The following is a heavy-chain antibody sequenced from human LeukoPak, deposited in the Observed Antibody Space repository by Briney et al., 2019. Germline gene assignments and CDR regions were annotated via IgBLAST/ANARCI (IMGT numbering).Heavy chain of an antibody. CDR2: IKIKTEGGTT. D-gene: IGHD3-10*01. V-gene: IGHV3-15*01. J-gene: IGHJ4*02. CDR3: TTDRLGGILWFGELGLV. CDR1: GFTFSDAW. Sequence: GGSLTLSFAGSGFTFSDAWMRWVRQAPGKGLEWVGRIKIKTEGGTTDYAAPGKGRLTISRDDSKNTLALQMNSLKTYGTAVYYCTTDRLGGILWFGELGLVGGQGTLVTVSS.